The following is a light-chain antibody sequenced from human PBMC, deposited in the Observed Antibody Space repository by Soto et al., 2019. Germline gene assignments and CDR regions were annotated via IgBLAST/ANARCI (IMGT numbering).Light chain of an antibody. CDR1: QGISSY. V-gene: IGKV1-8*01. Sequence: AIRMTQSPSSLSASTGDRVTITCRASQGISSYLAWYQQKPGKAPKLLIYAASTLQRGVPSRFSGSGSGTDFTLTISCLQSEDFATYYCQQYYSYPRTFGQGTKVEFK. CDR3: QQYYSYPRT. CDR2: AAS. J-gene: IGKJ1*01.